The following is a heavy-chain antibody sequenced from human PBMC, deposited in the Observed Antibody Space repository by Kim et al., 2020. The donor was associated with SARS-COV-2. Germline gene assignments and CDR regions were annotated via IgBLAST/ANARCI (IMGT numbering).Heavy chain of an antibody. V-gene: IGHV3-33*01. Sequence: GGSLRLSCAASGFTFYNYGMHWVRQAPGKGLEWVAVIWYDGTDKYYADSVKGRFTISRDNSKNTLYLQMNSLRAEDTAVYYCARVSNLNYRPYYYYAMDVWGQGTTVTVSS. CDR1: GFTFYNYG. CDR2: IWYDGTDK. J-gene: IGHJ6*02. D-gene: IGHD1-7*01. CDR3: ARVSNLNYRPYYYYAMDV.